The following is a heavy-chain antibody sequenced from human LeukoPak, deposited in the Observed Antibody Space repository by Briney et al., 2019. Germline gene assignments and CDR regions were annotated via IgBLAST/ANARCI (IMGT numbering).Heavy chain of an antibody. CDR1: GDSISGYY. J-gene: IGHJ4*02. CDR2: IHYIGTT. CDR3: ARDRTHCSGTSCPSHYFDY. D-gene: IGHD2-2*01. V-gene: IGHV4-59*01. Sequence: SETLSLTCTVSGDSISGYYWNWIRQSPGKGLEWIGSIHYIGTTNYNASLKSRVTISVDTSRNQFSLKLSSVTAADTAVYYCARDRTHCSGTSCPSHYFDYWGQGTLVTVSS.